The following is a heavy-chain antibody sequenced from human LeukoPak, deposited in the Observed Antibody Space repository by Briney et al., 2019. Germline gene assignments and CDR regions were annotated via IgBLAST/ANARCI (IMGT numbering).Heavy chain of an antibody. CDR1: GGSISSYY. CDR2: IYYSGST. D-gene: IGHD3-22*01. J-gene: IGHJ3*02. Sequence: SETLSLTCTVSGGSISSYYWSWIRQPPGKGLEWIGYIYYSGSTNYNPSLKSRVTISVDTSKNQFSLKLSSVTAADAAVYYCASHNYETDAFDIWGQGTMVTVSS. V-gene: IGHV4-59*08. CDR3: ASHNYETDAFDI.